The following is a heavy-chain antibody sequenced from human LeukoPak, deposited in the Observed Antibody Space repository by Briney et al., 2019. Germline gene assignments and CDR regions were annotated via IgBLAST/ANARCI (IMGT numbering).Heavy chain of an antibody. CDR1: GFTFSSYS. D-gene: IGHD3-22*01. V-gene: IGHV3-21*01. CDR3: ARDVLRGYYWAFGY. CDR2: ISSSSSYI. Sequence: PGGSLRLSCAASGFTFSSYSMNWVRQAPGKGLEWVSSISSSSSYIYYADSVKGRFTISRDNAKNSLYLQMNSLRAEDTAVYYCARDVLRGYYWAFGYWGQGTLFTVSS. J-gene: IGHJ4*02.